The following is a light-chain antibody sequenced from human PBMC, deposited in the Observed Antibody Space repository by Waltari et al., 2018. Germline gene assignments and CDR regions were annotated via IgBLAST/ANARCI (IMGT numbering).Light chain of an antibody. Sequence: FMLTQPHSVSASPGKTVPISCTVSAGSIAPTFVQWYHKRPGTAPTTVIYENDKRPSGVPDRFSGSMGASYNSASLTISGLRTEDEAVYYCQSYDSSDWVFGGGTQVTVL. V-gene: IGLV6-57*02. J-gene: IGLJ3*02. CDR1: AGSIAPTF. CDR2: END. CDR3: QSYDSSDWV.